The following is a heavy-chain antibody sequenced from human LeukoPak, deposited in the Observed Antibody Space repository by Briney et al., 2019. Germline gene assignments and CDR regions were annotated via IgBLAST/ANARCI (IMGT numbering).Heavy chain of an antibody. V-gene: IGHV3-23*01. D-gene: IGHD4-17*01. CDR1: GFTFRDYA. CDR2: IYGSGGGQT. J-gene: IGHJ4*02. CDR3: AKDVKSDGVWDIDH. Sequence: GGSLRLSCAASGFTFRDYAMTWVRQAPGKGLEWVSGIYGSGGGQTFYADSVRGRFIISRDDSRNLVFLHMDRLRVEDTGLYYCAKDVKSDGVWDIDHWGQGTLVTVSS.